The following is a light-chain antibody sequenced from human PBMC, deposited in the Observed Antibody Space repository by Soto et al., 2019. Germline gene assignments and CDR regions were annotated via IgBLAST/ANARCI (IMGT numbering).Light chain of an antibody. CDR3: QAWDSSTVL. CDR2: QDS. J-gene: IGLJ2*01. V-gene: IGLV3-1*01. Sequence: SYELTQPPSVSVSPGQTASITCSGDKLGDKYACWYQQKPGQSPVLVIYQDSKRPSGIPERFSGSNSGNTATLTISGTQAMDEADYYCQAWDSSTVLFGGGPSSPS. CDR1: KLGDKY.